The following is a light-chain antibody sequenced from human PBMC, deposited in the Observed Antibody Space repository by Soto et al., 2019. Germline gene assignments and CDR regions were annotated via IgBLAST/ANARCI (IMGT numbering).Light chain of an antibody. J-gene: IGKJ1*01. CDR1: QSVLYSSNNKNY. CDR2: WAS. Sequence: DIVMTQSPDSLAVSLGERATINCKSSQSVLYSSNNKNYLTWYQQKPGQPPKLLIYWASTRESGVPDRFSGSGSGTDCPRTTSTLPAADVAVYYCQEHASTPWTFGQGTKVEIK. V-gene: IGKV4-1*01. CDR3: QEHASTPWT.